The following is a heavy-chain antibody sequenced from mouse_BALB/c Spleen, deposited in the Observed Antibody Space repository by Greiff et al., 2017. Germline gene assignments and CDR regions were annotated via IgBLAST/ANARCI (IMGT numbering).Heavy chain of an antibody. D-gene: IGHD1-1*01. Sequence: EVHLVESGGGLVQPGGSRKLSCAASGFTFSSFGMHWVRQAPEKGLEWVAYISSGSSTIYYADTVKGRFTISRDNPKNTLFLQMTSLRSEDTAMYYCEREDLRYYGSSYVPYAMDYWGQGTSVTVSS. J-gene: IGHJ4*01. V-gene: IGHV5-17*02. CDR1: GFTFSSFG. CDR3: EREDLRYYGSSYVPYAMDY. CDR2: ISSGSSTI.